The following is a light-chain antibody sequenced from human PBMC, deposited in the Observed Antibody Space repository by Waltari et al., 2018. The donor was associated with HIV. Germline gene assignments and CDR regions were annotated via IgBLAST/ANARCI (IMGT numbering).Light chain of an antibody. V-gene: IGLV3-1*01. J-gene: IGLJ2*01. CDR3: QAWDSSTARV. CDR2: QDS. Sequence: SYELTQPPSLSVSPGRTASITCSGDNLGDNYACWYQQRPCQVLWLVISQDSKRPSGTPERFSGSNSGKTDTLTTSGTQAMDEADYYCQAWDSSTARVFGGGTKLTVL. CDR1: NLGDNY.